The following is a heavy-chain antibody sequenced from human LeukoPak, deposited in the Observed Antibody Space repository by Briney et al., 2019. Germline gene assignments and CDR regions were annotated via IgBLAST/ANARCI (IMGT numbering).Heavy chain of an antibody. D-gene: IGHD6-19*01. Sequence: GESLKISCKGSGYSFTSYWIGWVRQMPVKGLEWMGIIYPGDSDTRYSPSFQGQVTISADKSISTAYLQWGSLKASDTAMYYCARSPGSGLNWFDPWGQGTLVTVSS. J-gene: IGHJ5*02. V-gene: IGHV5-51*01. CDR2: IYPGDSDT. CDR1: GYSFTSYW. CDR3: ARSPGSGLNWFDP.